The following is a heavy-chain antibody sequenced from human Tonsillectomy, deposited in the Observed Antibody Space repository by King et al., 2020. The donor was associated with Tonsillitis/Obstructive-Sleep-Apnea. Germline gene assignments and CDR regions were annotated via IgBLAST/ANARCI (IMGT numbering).Heavy chain of an antibody. CDR1: GFTFSSYA. D-gene: IGHD2-2*03. CDR3: AEDRVDIVVVPAAMDYYYYNMDV. V-gene: IGHV3-30*18. CDR2: ISYDGRNK. J-gene: IGHJ6*03. Sequence: QLVQSGGGVVQPGRSLRLSCAASGFTFSSYAMHWVRQAPGKGLEWVAVISYDGRNKYCAHSVKGRFTISRDSSKNTLYLQMNTLGAEDTAWYYCAEDRVDIVVVPAAMDYYYYNMDVWGKGTTVTVSS.